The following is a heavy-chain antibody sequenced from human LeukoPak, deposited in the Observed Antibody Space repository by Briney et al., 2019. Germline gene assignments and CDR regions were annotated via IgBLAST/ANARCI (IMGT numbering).Heavy chain of an antibody. CDR1: GFTFSSYE. CDR2: INQDGRTI. D-gene: IGHD6-13*01. Sequence: GGSLRLSCAASGFTFSSYEMNWVRQAPGKGLEWVANINQDGRTINYGDPVKGRFTISRDNARNSLYLQMTSLRAEDTALYYCATDRGYSTFDYWGQGTLVTVSS. CDR3: ATDRGYSTFDY. V-gene: IGHV3-7*01. J-gene: IGHJ4*02.